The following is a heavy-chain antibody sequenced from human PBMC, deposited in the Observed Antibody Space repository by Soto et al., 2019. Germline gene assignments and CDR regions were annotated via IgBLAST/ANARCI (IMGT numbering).Heavy chain of an antibody. CDR1: GFTVSSNY. Sequence: GGSLRLSCAASGFTVSSNYMSWVRQAPGKGLEWVSVIYSGGSTYYADSVKGRFTISRDNSKNTLYLQMNSLRAEDTAVYYCARENRSRWLQLGLFWFDPWGQGSLVTVSS. J-gene: IGHJ5*02. V-gene: IGHV3-53*01. CDR2: IYSGGST. CDR3: ARENRSRWLQLGLFWFDP. D-gene: IGHD5-12*01.